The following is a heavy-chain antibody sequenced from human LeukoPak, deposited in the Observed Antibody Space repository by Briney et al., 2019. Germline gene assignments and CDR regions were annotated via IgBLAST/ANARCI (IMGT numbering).Heavy chain of an antibody. J-gene: IGHJ6*02. CDR2: ISSSSYI. Sequence: GGSLRLSCAASGFTFSSYSMNWVRQAPGKGLEWVSSISSSSYIYYADSVKGRFTISRDNAKNSLYLQMNSLRAEDTAVYYCARGAPLNGMDVWGQGTTVTVSS. V-gene: IGHV3-21*01. CDR1: GFTFSSYS. CDR3: ARGAPLNGMDV.